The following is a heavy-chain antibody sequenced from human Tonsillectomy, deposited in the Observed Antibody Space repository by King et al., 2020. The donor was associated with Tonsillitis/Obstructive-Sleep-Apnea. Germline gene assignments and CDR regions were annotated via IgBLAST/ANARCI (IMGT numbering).Heavy chain of an antibody. CDR3: AQDRSYDFWSGPYYFDY. D-gene: IGHD3-3*01. J-gene: IGHJ4*02. V-gene: IGHV3-23*04. CDR2: ISGSGGTT. Sequence: VQLVESGGGLVQPGGSLRLSCAASGFTFSSYAMSWVRQAPGKGLEWVSAISGSGGTTYYADSVKGRFTISRDNSKNTLYLQMNSLRAEDTAVDYCAQDRSYDFWSGPYYFDYWGQGTLVTVSS. CDR1: GFTFSSYA.